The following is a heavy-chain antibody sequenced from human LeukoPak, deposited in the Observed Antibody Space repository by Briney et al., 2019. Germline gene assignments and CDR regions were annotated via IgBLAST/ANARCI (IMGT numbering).Heavy chain of an antibody. J-gene: IGHJ5*02. CDR2: VYHTGAT. CDR3: ARDLGLTISANWFDP. CDR1: GYSISSGYF. V-gene: IGHV4-38-2*02. Sequence: PSETLSLTCGVSGYSISSGYFWVWIRQPPGKGLEWIGSVYHTGATYYNASLRSPVTISVDTSKNQFSLELNSVTAADTAVYYCARDLGLTISANWFDPWGQGTLVTVSS. D-gene: IGHD3-3*01.